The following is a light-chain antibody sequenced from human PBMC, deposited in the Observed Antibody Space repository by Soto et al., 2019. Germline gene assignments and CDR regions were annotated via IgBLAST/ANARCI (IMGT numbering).Light chain of an antibody. V-gene: IGLV2-14*01. CDR1: SSDIGAYNY. CDR3: SSYTTSSTTPYV. CDR2: EVI. Sequence: QSALTQPAAVSGSPGQSLTISCTGTSSDIGAYNYVSWYRQHPGKAPKLMIYEVINRPSGVSNRFSGSKSGNTASLTISGLQAEDEADYYCSSYTTSSTTPYVFGTGTKLTVL. J-gene: IGLJ1*01.